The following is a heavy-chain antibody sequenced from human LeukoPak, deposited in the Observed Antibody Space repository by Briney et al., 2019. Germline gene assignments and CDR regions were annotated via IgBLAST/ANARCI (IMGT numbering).Heavy chain of an antibody. CDR1: GFTFSSYA. CDR3: AKDSWQFAPDYYYYMDV. D-gene: IGHD2-15*01. J-gene: IGHJ6*03. Sequence: AGGSLRLSCAASGFTFSSYAMNWVRQAPGKGLEWVSSISGSGGGTYYADSVKGRFSISRDNSKNTLYLQMNSLRADDTAAYYCAKDSWQFAPDYYYYMDVWGKGTTVTVSS. CDR2: ISGSGGGT. V-gene: IGHV3-23*01.